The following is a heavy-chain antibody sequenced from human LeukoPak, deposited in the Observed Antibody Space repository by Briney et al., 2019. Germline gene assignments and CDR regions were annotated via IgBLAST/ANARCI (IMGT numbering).Heavy chain of an antibody. Sequence: SGTLSLTCAVYGGSFSGYYWSWIRQPPGKGLEWIGEINHSGSTNYNPSLKSRVTISVDTSKNQFSLKLSSVTAADTAVYYCARGPRGIVVVNNWFDPWGQGTLVTVSS. CDR2: INHSGST. J-gene: IGHJ5*02. CDR1: GGSFSGYY. D-gene: IGHD3-22*01. CDR3: ARGPRGIVVVNNWFDP. V-gene: IGHV4-34*01.